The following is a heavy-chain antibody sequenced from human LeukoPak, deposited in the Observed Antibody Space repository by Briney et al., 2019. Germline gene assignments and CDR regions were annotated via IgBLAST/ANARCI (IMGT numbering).Heavy chain of an antibody. D-gene: IGHD3-22*01. CDR3: ARESEVTVYDSSGHIDY. CDR2: IYYSGST. V-gene: IGHV4-39*07. CDR1: GGSISSSSYY. J-gene: IGHJ4*02. Sequence: NPSETLSLTCTVSGGSISSSSYYWGWIRQPPGKGLEWIGSIYYSGSTYYNPSLKSRVTISVDTSKNQFSLKLSSVTAADTAVYYCARESEVTVYDSSGHIDYWGQGTLVTVSS.